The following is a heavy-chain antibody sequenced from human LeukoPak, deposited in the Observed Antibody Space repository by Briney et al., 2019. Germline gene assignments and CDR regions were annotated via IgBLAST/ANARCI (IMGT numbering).Heavy chain of an antibody. Sequence: GGSLRLSCAASGFTFSSYAMSWVRQAPGKGLEWVSVIYSGGSTYYADSVKGRFTISRDNSKNTLYLQMNSLRAEDTAVYYCARVPMVRGTGDYWGQGTLVTVSS. V-gene: IGHV3-53*01. CDR3: ARVPMVRGTGDY. D-gene: IGHD3-10*01. CDR2: IYSGGST. CDR1: GFTFSSYA. J-gene: IGHJ4*02.